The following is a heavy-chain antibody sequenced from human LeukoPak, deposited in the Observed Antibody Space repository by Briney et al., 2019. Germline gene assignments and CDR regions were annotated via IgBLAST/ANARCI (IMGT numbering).Heavy chain of an antibody. CDR2: IRYDGNIK. D-gene: IGHD5-18*01. CDR1: GFILSNYG. CDR3: SRGLDRGYAYGPLE. J-gene: IGHJ4*02. Sequence: GGSLRLSCAASGFILSNYGIHWVRQAPGKGLEWVAFIRYDGNIKYYADSVKGRFTISRDNSNNMLYLQMGSLRVEDMAVYYCSRGLDRGYAYGPLEWGQGDLVTVSS. V-gene: IGHV3-30*02.